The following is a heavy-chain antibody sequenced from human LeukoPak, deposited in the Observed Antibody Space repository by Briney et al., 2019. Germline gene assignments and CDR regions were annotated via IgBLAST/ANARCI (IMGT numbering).Heavy chain of an antibody. CDR3: ARYSQVRGVNYGMDV. J-gene: IGHJ6*02. V-gene: IGHV5-51*01. D-gene: IGHD3-10*01. CDR1: GYSFTSYW. Sequence: GESLKISCKGSGYSFTSYWIGWVRQLPGKGLEWMGIIYPGDSDTRYSPSFQGQVTISADKSISTAYLQWSSLKASDTAMYYCARYSQVRGVNYGMDVWGQGTTVTVSS. CDR2: IYPGDSDT.